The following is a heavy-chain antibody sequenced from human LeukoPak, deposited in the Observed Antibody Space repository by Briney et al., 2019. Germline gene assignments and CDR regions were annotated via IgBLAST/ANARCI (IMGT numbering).Heavy chain of an antibody. CDR2: ISGSGGGT. J-gene: IGHJ4*02. CDR3: AKDLGRYRNNYFDY. D-gene: IGHD1-26*01. CDR1: GFTFSTYA. V-gene: IGHV3-23*01. Sequence: GGSLRLSCAASGFTFSTYAMSWVRQAPGKGLEWVSTISGSGGGTYYADSVKGRFTISRDDSKNTLYLQMNSLRAEDTAVYYCAKDLGRYRNNYFDYWGQGTLVTVSS.